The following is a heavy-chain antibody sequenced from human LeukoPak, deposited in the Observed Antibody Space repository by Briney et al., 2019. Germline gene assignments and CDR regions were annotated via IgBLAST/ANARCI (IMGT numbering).Heavy chain of an antibody. D-gene: IGHD3-9*01. J-gene: IGHJ4*02. CDR2: IHYSGST. CDR1: GGSISSSSYY. Sequence: PSETLSLTCTVSGGSISSSSYYWGWIRQSPGKGLEWIGNIHYSGSTQYDPSLKSRVTISVDTSKNQFPLKLSSVTAADTAVYYCAGILTGYFDYWGQGTLVTVSS. CDR3: AGILTGYFDY. V-gene: IGHV4-39*01.